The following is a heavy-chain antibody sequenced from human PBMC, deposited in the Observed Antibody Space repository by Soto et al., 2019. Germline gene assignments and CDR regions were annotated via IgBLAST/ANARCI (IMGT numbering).Heavy chain of an antibody. CDR1: GYSFPGFW. V-gene: IGHV5-51*01. Sequence: GESLKIACGASGYSFPGFWIGWVRQMPGKGLEWMGIIFPGDSDTRYSPSFQGQVTISADKSISTAYLQWSSLKASDTAMYYCARRGAGYNYDYWGQGTLVTVSS. D-gene: IGHD5-12*01. CDR3: ARRGAGYNYDY. J-gene: IGHJ4*02. CDR2: IFPGDSDT.